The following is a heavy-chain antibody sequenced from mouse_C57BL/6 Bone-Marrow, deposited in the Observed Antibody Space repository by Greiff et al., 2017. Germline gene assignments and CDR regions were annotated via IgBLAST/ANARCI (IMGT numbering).Heavy chain of an antibody. CDR1: GYTFTSYW. J-gene: IGHJ2*01. CDR2: IDPNSGGT. D-gene: IGHD2-2*01. CDR3: ARWGLVDY. V-gene: IGHV1-72*01. Sequence: QVQLKQPGAELVKPGASVKLSCKASGYTFTSYWMHWVKQRPGRGLEWIGRIDPNSGGTKYNEKFKSKATLTVDKPSSPAYMQLSSLTSEDSSVYYCARWGLVDYWGQGTTLTVSS.